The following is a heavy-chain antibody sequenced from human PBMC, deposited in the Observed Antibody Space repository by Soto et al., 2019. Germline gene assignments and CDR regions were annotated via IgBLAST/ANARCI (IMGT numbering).Heavy chain of an antibody. Sequence: GGSLRLSCAASGFTFSNYGMNWVRQAPGKGLEWVSGISTNGDTANYEDSVKGRFTISRDNSKNALYMQMNGLRPEDTAVYYCAKDLSRWPHYAFDSWGQGTLVTVSS. CDR2: ISTNGDTA. CDR3: AKDLSRWPHYAFDS. V-gene: IGHV3-23*01. D-gene: IGHD4-17*01. CDR1: GFTFSNYG. J-gene: IGHJ5*01.